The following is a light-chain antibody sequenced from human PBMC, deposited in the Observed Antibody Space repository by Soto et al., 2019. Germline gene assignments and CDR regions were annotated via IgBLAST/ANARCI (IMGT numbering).Light chain of an antibody. CDR3: QQYNNWPPWT. CDR1: QSVSSN. CDR2: GAF. Sequence: EIVMTQSPATLSVSPGERATLSCRASQSVSSNLAWYQQIPGQAPRLLIYGAFTRATGIPARFSGSGSGTEFTLTIDSLQSEDFAVYYCQQYNNWPPWTFGQGTKVEIK. V-gene: IGKV3-15*01. J-gene: IGKJ1*01.